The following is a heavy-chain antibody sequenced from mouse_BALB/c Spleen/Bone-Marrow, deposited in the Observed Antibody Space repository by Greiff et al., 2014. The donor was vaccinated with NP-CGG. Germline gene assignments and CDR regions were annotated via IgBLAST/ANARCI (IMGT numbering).Heavy chain of an antibody. V-gene: IGHV3-6*02. CDR3: ARDNLDY. CDR1: GYSITSGYY. Sequence: VQLQQSGPGLVNPSQSLSLTCSVTGYSITSGYYWSWIRQFPGNKLEWMGYISYDGTNNYNPSLRNRVSITRVTSKNQFFLELNSVTTEDTATYYCARDNLDYWGQGTTLTVSS. CDR2: ISYDGTN. J-gene: IGHJ2*01.